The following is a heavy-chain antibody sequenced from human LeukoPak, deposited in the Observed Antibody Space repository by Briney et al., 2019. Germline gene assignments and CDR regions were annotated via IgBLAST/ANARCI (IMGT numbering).Heavy chain of an antibody. V-gene: IGHV3-30*04. CDR2: ISFDGSNNK. Sequence: GGSLRLSCAGSGFTFRNYAMHWVRQAPGKGLEWVAVISFDGSNNKYYADSVEGRFTISRDNSKNTLYLQMNSLRAEDTAVYYCARRIYGPGVDYWGQGTLVTVSS. D-gene: IGHD2/OR15-2a*01. CDR1: GFTFRNYA. J-gene: IGHJ4*02. CDR3: ARRIYGPGVDY.